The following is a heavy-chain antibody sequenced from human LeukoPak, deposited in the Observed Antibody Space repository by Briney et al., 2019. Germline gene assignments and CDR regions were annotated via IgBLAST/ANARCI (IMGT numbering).Heavy chain of an antibody. D-gene: IGHD3-22*01. CDR3: SRAPDSSGPPPYYYYYYMDV. V-gene: IGHV4-4*07. J-gene: IGHJ6*03. Sequence: SETLSLTCTLSGGSISSYHWRWIRQPAGKGLEWIGRIYTSGSTNYNPSLKSRVTMSVDTSKNQFSLKLSSVTAADTAVYYCSRAPDSSGPPPYYYYYYMDVWGKGTTVTVSS. CDR1: GGSISSYH. CDR2: IYTSGST.